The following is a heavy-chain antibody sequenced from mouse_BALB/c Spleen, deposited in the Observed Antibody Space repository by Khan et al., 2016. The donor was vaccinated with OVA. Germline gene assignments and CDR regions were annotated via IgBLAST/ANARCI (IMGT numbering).Heavy chain of an antibody. V-gene: IGHV3-2*02. J-gene: IGHJ2*01. CDR2: ISYSGST. CDR1: GYSITSDYA. Sequence: EVQLQESGPGLVKPSQSLSLTCTVTGYSITSDYAWNWIRQFPGNKLEWMGYISYSGSTGYNPSLKSRISITRDPSKSQFFLQLNSVTTEDTATYYCAREDLTLDYWGQGTTLTVSS. CDR3: AREDLTLDY. D-gene: IGHD4-1*01.